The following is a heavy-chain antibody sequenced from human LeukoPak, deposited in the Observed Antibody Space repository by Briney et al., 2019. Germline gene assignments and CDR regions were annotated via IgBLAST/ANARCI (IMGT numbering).Heavy chain of an antibody. V-gene: IGHV3-53*05. Sequence: SGGSLGLSCAASGFTVSSNYMSWVRQAPGKGLEWVSVIYSGGSTYYADSVKGRFTISRDNSKNTLYLQMNSLRAEDTAVYYCAKDSGIAVAGTLRAFDIWGQGTMVTVSS. CDR3: AKDSGIAVAGTLRAFDI. CDR1: GFTVSSNY. J-gene: IGHJ3*02. D-gene: IGHD6-19*01. CDR2: IYSGGST.